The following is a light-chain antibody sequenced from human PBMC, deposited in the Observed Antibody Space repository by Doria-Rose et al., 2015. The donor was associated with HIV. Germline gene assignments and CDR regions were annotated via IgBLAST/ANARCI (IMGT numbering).Light chain of an antibody. CDR1: QSFSSTY. V-gene: IGKV3-20*01. Sequence: TQSPGTLSLSPGERATLSCRASQSFSSTYLDWYQQKPGQAPSLLIYDGSTRATGIPDRFSASWSVTDFTLTINRLEPEDFALYYCHQYGTSWTFGQGTKVEI. J-gene: IGKJ1*01. CDR2: DGS. CDR3: HQYGTSWT.